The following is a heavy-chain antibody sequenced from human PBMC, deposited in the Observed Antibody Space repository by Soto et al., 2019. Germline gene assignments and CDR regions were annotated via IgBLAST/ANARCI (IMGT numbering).Heavy chain of an antibody. J-gene: IGHJ6*03. Sequence: SETLSLTCPVSGGSISSYYWSWIRQPPGKGLEWIGYIYYSGSTNYNPSLKSRVTISVDTSKNQFSLKLSSVTAADTAVYYCARTPSYYDFYGPDYYYYMDVWGKGTTVTVSS. V-gene: IGHV4-59*08. CDR1: GGSISSYY. CDR3: ARTPSYYDFYGPDYYYYMDV. CDR2: IYYSGST. D-gene: IGHD3-3*01.